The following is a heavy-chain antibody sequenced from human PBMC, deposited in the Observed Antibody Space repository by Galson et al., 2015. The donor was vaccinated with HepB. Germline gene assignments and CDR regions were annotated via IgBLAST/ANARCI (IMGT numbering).Heavy chain of an antibody. Sequence: SVKVSCKASGYTFSSHGINWVRQAPGQGLEWMGWISPYNGNTNYAQKFQGRVTMTTDTSTSTAYMEVRSLRSDDTAVYYCARDQEYDSSGRLWGQGTMVTVSS. CDR3: ARDQEYDSSGRL. V-gene: IGHV1-18*01. J-gene: IGHJ3*01. CDR2: ISPYNGNT. D-gene: IGHD3-22*01. CDR1: GYTFSSHG.